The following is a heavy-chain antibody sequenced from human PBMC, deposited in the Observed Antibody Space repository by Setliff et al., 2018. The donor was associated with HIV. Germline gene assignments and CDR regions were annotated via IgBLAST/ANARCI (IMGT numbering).Heavy chain of an antibody. Sequence: SETLSLTCTVSGGSINSGTYYWSWIRQPAGKGLEWIGHYYITGDTNYNPSLKSRVSISVDTSKNQFSLKLRSVTAADTAVYYCATGLTMAPDHWGQGSLVTVSS. J-gene: IGHJ4*02. V-gene: IGHV4-61*09. CDR3: ATGLTMAPDH. CDR2: YYITGDT. D-gene: IGHD2-8*01. CDR1: GGSINSGTYY.